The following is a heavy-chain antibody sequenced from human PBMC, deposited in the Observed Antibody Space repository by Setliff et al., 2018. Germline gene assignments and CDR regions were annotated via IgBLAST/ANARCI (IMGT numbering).Heavy chain of an antibody. CDR1: GYTFISYG. Sequence: ASVKVSCKTSGYTFISYGLSWMRQAPGQGLEWMGWISGYNGNTEYAQNLQGRVTMTMDTSTSTAYMELSSLRSEDTAVYYCARVALPAAIVRFDSWGQGTLVTVSS. CDR3: ARVALPAAIVRFDS. J-gene: IGHJ4*02. D-gene: IGHD2-2*01. V-gene: IGHV1-18*01. CDR2: ISGYNGNT.